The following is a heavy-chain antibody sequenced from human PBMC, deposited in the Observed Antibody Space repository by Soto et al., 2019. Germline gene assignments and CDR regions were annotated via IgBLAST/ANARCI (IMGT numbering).Heavy chain of an antibody. Sequence: QVHLQESGPGLLAASGNLSLTCTLSGGSVRAPDWWNWVRQSPDKGLEWIAEVHISGHSNYNPSLRSRVSVSIDSSKNQFYLNLNSVTAADTAIYYCARVRQGCSANNCYFDPWGQGTQVTIFS. J-gene: IGHJ5*01. CDR2: VHISGHS. V-gene: IGHV4-4*02. CDR1: GGSVRAPDW. D-gene: IGHD1-1*01. CDR3: ARVRQGCSANNCYFDP.